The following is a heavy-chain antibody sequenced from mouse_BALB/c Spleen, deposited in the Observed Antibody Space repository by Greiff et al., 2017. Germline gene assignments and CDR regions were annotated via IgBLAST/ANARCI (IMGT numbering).Heavy chain of an antibody. V-gene: IGHV5-4*02. CDR1: GFTFSDYY. D-gene: IGHD3-1*01. Sequence: EVKVVESGGGLVKPGGSLKLSCAASGFTFSDYYMYWVRQTPEKRLEWVATISDGGSYTYYPDSVKGRFTISRDNAKNNLYLQMSSLKSEDTAMYYCARDGLLYWGQGTLVTGSA. CDR2: ISDGGSYT. J-gene: IGHJ3*01. CDR3: ARDGLLY.